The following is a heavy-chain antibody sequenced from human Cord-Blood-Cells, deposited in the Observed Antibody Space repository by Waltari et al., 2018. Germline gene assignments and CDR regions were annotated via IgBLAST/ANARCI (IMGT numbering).Heavy chain of an antibody. CDR1: GGTFSSYA. Sequence: QVQLVQSGAEVKKPGSSVKVSCKASGGTFSSYAISWVRQAPGQGLEWMGGSIPILGIANYAQKFQGRVTSTADKSTSTAYMELSSLRSEDTAVYYCARDHSGSYGNVDYWGQGTLVTVSS. V-gene: IGHV1-69*10. D-gene: IGHD1-26*01. J-gene: IGHJ4*02. CDR3: ARDHSGSYGNVDY. CDR2: SIPILGIA.